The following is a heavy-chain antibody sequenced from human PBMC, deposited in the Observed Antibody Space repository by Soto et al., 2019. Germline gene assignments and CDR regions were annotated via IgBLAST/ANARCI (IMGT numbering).Heavy chain of an antibody. CDR2: IFDSGTT. Sequence: PSETLSLTCTVSGGSISSGDYYWSLIRQPPGEGLEWIGHIFDSGTTYTNPSLRSQVAISLDTSKNHFSLTLSSVTAADTAVYYCARGPSGDKVHYWGQGALVTVSS. CDR3: ARGPSGDKVHY. CDR1: GGSISSGDYY. D-gene: IGHD7-27*01. J-gene: IGHJ4*02. V-gene: IGHV4-30-4*01.